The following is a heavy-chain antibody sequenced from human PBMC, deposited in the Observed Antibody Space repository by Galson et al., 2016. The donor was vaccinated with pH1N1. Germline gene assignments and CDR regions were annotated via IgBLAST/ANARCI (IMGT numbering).Heavy chain of an antibody. CDR2: IKEDGSEK. J-gene: IGHJ3*01. V-gene: IGHV3-7*01. CDR1: GFTFSNYW. Sequence: SLRLSCAASGFTFSNYWMHWVHQVPGKGLEWVANIKEDGSEKYYVDSVRGRFTISRDNAKSSLYLQMNSLRDEDTALYYCARAIGSRSSFWGQGTMVTVAS. CDR3: ARAIGSRSSF. D-gene: IGHD3-16*02.